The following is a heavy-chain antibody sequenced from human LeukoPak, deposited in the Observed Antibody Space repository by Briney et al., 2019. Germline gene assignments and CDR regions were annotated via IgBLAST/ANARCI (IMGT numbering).Heavy chain of an antibody. CDR2: IYTSGNT. V-gene: IGHV4-4*07. D-gene: IGHD3-16*01. CDR3: ATGGRKAANPLDY. CDR1: GGSISSYY. J-gene: IGHJ4*02. Sequence: PSETLSLTCTVSGGSISSYYWSWIRQPAGKGLEWIARIYTSGNTNYNPSLKSRVTMLVDTSKSQFSLNLSSVTAADTAVYFCATGGRKAANPLDYCGQGTLVTASS.